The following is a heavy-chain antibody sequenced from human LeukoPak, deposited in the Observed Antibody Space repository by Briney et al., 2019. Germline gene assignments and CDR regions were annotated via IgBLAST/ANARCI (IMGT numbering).Heavy chain of an antibody. J-gene: IGHJ4*02. CDR2: VSRSGGAT. D-gene: IGHD3-22*01. V-gene: IGHV3-23*01. CDR1: GFSFTSYA. CDR3: AKGTQYYYDSSGYDY. Sequence: PGGSLRLSCAASGFSFTSYAMSWVRQAQGKGLEWVSAVSRSGGATYYADSVKGRFTISRDNSKNTLYLQMNSLRAEDTAVYYCAKGTQYYYDSSGYDYWGQGTLVTVSS.